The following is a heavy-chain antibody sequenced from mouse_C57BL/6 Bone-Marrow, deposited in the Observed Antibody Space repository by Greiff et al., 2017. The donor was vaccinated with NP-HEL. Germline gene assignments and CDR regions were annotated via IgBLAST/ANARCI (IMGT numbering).Heavy chain of an antibody. J-gene: IGHJ2*01. CDR3: ARFRSYCFDY. CDR1: GYTFSSYT. CDR2: INPSSGYT. V-gene: IGHV1-4*01. Sequence: VQLQQSGAELARPGASVKMSCKASGYTFSSYTMHWVKQRPGQGLEWIGYINPSSGYTKYNQKFKDKATLTSDKSSSTAYMQLSSLSSDDSAVYYCARFRSYCFDYWGQGTTLTVSS.